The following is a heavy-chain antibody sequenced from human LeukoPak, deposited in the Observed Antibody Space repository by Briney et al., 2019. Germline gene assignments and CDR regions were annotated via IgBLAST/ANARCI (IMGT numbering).Heavy chain of an antibody. CDR3: ARDSTGDERYGSGSYYGN. V-gene: IGHV1-18*01. Sequence: GASVNVSXKXXXXXXSSYGIIWVRQAPGQGLEWRGWINTYNGNANYAQQFQGRVTMPTDTSTRTVYMELRGLRSDDTAVYYCARDSTGDERYGSGSYYGNWGQGTLVTVSS. CDR2: INTYNGNA. D-gene: IGHD3-10*01. CDR1: XXXXSSYG. J-gene: IGHJ4*02.